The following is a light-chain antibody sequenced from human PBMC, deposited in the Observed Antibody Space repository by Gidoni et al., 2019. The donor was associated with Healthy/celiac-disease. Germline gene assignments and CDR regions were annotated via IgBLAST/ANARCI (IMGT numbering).Light chain of an antibody. J-gene: IGKJ4*01. CDR3: MQALQTPDT. CDR2: LGS. CDR1: QSLLQSNGYNY. Sequence: DIVMTQSPLSLTVTPGEPDSISCRSSQSLLQSNGYNYLDWYLQKPWQSPQLLIYLGSNRASGVPSRFSGSGSGTDFTLKISRVEAEDVGVYYCMQALQTPDTFXGXTMVEIK. V-gene: IGKV2-28*01.